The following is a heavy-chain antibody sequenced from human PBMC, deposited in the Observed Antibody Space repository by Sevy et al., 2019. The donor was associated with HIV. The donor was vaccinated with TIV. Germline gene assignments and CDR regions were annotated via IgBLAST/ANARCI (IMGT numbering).Heavy chain of an antibody. D-gene: IGHD5-12*01. CDR3: ARESGGYSGYDSGGYFDY. Sequence: SETLSLTCTVSGGSISSNYWSWIRQPPGKGLEWIGYIYYSGSTNYNPSLKSRVTISVDTSKNQFSLKLSSVTAADTAVYYCARESGGYSGYDSGGYFDYWGQGTLVTVSS. CDR1: GGSISSNY. CDR2: IYYSGST. V-gene: IGHV4-59*01. J-gene: IGHJ4*02.